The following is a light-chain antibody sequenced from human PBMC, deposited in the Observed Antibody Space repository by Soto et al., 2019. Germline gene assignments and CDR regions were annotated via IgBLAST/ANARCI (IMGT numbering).Light chain of an antibody. CDR2: DVS. J-gene: IGLJ1*01. CDR3: TSYTSDSTYV. Sequence: QPALTQAASVSGSPGQSSTISCTGTSTDVGRYNYVSWYQQHPGKAPKLMVYDVSNRPSWVSNRFSGSKSGITASLTISGLQAEDEADYYCTSYTSDSTYVFGTGTKVTV. V-gene: IGLV2-14*01. CDR1: STDVGRYNY.